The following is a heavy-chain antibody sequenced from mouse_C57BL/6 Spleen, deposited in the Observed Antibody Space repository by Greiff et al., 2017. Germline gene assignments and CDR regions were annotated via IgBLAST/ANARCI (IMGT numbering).Heavy chain of an antibody. D-gene: IGHD1-1*01. J-gene: IGHJ4*01. CDR3: ARGYYYGSSGRNAMDY. Sequence: QVQLQQPGAELVKPGASVKMSCKASGYTFTSYWITWVKQRPGQGLEWIGDIYPGSGSTNYNEKFKGKATLTVDTSSSTAYMQLSSLTSEDSAVYYCARGYYYGSSGRNAMDYWGKGTSVTVSS. CDR2: IYPGSGST. CDR1: GYTFTSYW. V-gene: IGHV1-55*01.